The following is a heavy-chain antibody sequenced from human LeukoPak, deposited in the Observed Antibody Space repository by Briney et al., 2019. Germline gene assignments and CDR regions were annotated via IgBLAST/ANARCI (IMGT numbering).Heavy chain of an antibody. CDR1: GYSFTSYW. Sequence: GESLKISCKGSGYSFTSYWIGWVRQMPGEGLEWMGIIYPGDSDTRYSPSFQGQVTISADKSISTAYLQWSSLKASDTAMYYCARLIGYSYGLGPFDYWGQGTLVTVSS. CDR2: IYPGDSDT. V-gene: IGHV5-51*01. CDR3: ARLIGYSYGLGPFDY. J-gene: IGHJ4*02. D-gene: IGHD5-18*01.